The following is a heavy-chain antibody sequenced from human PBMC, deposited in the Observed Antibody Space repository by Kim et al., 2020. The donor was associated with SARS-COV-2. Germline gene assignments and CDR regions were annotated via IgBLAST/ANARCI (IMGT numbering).Heavy chain of an antibody. CDR3: VKESGPLSNFDY. J-gene: IGHJ4*02. V-gene: IGHV3-64D*06. D-gene: IGHD3-3*01. CDR1: GFSFSSYA. CDR2: ISGNADAT. Sequence: GGSLRLSCSASGFSFSSYAMHWVRQAPGKGLEHVSTISGNADATHYPDSVKGRFTISRDNSKNTLYLQMSSLRVEDTAVYYCVKESGPLSNFDYWGQGT.